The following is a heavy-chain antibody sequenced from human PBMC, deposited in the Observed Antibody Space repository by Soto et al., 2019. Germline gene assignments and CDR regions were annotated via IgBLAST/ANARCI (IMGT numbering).Heavy chain of an antibody. CDR2: IYYSGST. J-gene: IGHJ6*02. V-gene: IGHV4-59*01. CDR1: GGSISSYY. CDR3: ARDYYYYGMDV. Sequence: SETLSLTCTVSGGSISSYYWSWIRQPPGKGLEWIGYIYYSGSTNYNPSLKSRVTISVDTSKNQFSLKLSSVTAADTAVYYCARDYYYYGMDVWGQGTTVTVSS.